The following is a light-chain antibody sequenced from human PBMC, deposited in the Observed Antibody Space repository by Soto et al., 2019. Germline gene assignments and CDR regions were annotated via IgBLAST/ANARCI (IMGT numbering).Light chain of an antibody. CDR3: GSWDSSLSDYV. J-gene: IGLJ1*01. Sequence: SVLTQPPSVSAAPGQKVTISCSGSSSNIGGNSVSWYQQLPGTAPKLLIYDDDKRPSGIPDRFSGSKSGTSATLGITGFQTGDEADYYCGSWDSSLSDYVLANGTKVT. CDR1: SSNIGGNS. V-gene: IGLV1-51*01. CDR2: DDD.